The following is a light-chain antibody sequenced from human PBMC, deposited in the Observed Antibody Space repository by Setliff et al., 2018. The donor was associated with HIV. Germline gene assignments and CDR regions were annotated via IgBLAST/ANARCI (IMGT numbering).Light chain of an antibody. Sequence: QSVLTQPPSASGSPGQSVTISCTGTSSDVGGYNFVSWYQQHPGKAPKLIIYEVSKRPSGVPDRFSGSKSGNTASLTVSGLQAEDEADYHCSPYTSSNTFVFGPGTKVTVL. CDR2: EVS. J-gene: IGLJ1*01. CDR3: SPYTSSNTFV. V-gene: IGLV2-8*01. CDR1: SSDVGGYNF.